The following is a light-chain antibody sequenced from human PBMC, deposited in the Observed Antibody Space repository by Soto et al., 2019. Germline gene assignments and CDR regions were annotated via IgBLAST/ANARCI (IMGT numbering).Light chain of an antibody. J-gene: IGKJ2*01. CDR3: QQSYSTPLDT. V-gene: IGKV1-39*01. CDR2: AAS. Sequence: DIQMTQSPSSLSASVGDRVTITCRASQSISSYLNWYQQKPGKAPKLLIYAASSLQSGVPSRFXGRGAGTDFTLTISSLQPEDFATYYCQQSYSTPLDTFGQGTKLEIK. CDR1: QSISSY.